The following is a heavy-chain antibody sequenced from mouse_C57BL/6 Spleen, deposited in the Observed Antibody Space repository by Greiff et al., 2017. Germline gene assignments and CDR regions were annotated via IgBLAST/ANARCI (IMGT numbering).Heavy chain of an antibody. D-gene: IGHD3-2*02. Sequence: QVHVKQSGAELVRPGTSVKMSCKASGYTFTNYWIGWAKQRPGHGLEWIGDIYPGGGYTNYNEKFKGKATLTADKSSSTAYMQFSSLTSEDSAIYYCARSSSGSAWFAYWGQGTLVTVSA. V-gene: IGHV1-63*01. CDR3: ARSSSGSAWFAY. CDR2: IYPGGGYT. CDR1: GYTFTNYW. J-gene: IGHJ3*01.